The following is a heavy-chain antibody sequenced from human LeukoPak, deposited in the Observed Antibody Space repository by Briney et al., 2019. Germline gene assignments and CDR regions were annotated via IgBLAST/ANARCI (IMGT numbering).Heavy chain of an antibody. V-gene: IGHV4-59*12. J-gene: IGHJ6*02. Sequence: SETLSLTCTVSGGSISSYYWSWIRQPPGKGLEWIGHIYYSGSTNYNPSLKRRVTISVDTSKNQFCLKVSSVTAADTAVYYCARGPGTWRWAYYYYYGMDVWGQGTTVTVSS. CDR1: GGSISSYY. CDR3: ARGPGTWRWAYYYYYGMDV. CDR2: IYYSGST. D-gene: IGHD3-16*01.